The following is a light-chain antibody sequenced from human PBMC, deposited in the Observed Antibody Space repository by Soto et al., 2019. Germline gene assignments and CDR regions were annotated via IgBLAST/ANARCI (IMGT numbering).Light chain of an antibody. J-gene: IGLJ1*01. CDR1: NSDIGGYNY. V-gene: IGLV2-14*03. CDR2: DVS. CDR3: SSYTSSNTRYV. Sequence: QSALTQPASVSGSPGQSITISCTGTNSDIGGYNYVSWYQQHPGKAPKLMIYDVSNRPSGVSNRFSGSKSGNTASLTISGLQAEDEADYYCSSYTSSNTRYVFGTGTKVTVL.